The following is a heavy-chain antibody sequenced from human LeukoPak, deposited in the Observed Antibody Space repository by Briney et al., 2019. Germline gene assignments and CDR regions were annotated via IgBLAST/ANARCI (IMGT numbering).Heavy chain of an antibody. CDR2: INHSGST. J-gene: IGHJ4*02. D-gene: IGHD4-17*01. CDR3: ARGTMTTVTYYFDY. V-gene: IGHV4-34*01. CDR1: GGSFRGYY. Sequence: SSETLSLTCAVYGGSFRGYYWSWIRQPPGKGLEWIGEINHSGSTNYNPSLKSRVTISVDTSKNQFSLKLSSVTAADTAVYYCARGTMTTVTYYFDYWGQGTLVTVSS.